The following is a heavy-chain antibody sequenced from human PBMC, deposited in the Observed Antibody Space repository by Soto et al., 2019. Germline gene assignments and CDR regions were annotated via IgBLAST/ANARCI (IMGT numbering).Heavy chain of an antibody. J-gene: IGHJ6*02. Sequence: LRLSCAASGFTFSSYSMNWVRQAPGKGLEWVSSISSSSSYIYYADSVKGRFTISRDNAKNSLYLQMNSLRAEDTAVYYCARDLIVGATTKFGPRPYYYYGMDVWGQGTTVTVSS. CDR3: ARDLIVGATTKFGPRPYYYYGMDV. V-gene: IGHV3-21*01. CDR1: GFTFSSYS. D-gene: IGHD1-26*01. CDR2: ISSSSSYI.